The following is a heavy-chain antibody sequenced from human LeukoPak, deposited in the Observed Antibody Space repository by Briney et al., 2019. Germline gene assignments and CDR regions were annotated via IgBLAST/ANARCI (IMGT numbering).Heavy chain of an antibody. CDR3: ARHEMYLWPYSGSSAPFDY. D-gene: IGHD1-26*01. V-gene: IGHV5-51*01. CDR1: GYSFTSYW. J-gene: IGHJ4*02. Sequence: GESLKISCKGSGYSFTSYWIGWVRQMPGKGLEWMGIIYPGDSDTRYSPSFQGQVTTSADKSISTAYLQWSSLKASDTAMYYCARHEMYLWPYSGSSAPFDYWGQGTLVTVSS. CDR2: IYPGDSDT.